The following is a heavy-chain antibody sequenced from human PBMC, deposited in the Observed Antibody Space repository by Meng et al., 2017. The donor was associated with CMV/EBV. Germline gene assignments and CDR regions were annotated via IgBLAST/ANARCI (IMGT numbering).Heavy chain of an antibody. CDR2: INPKNGGT. CDR1: GYTFTDYY. Sequence: ASVKVSCKASGYTFTDYYIHWVRQVPGQGLEWMGWINPKNGGTNYSQRFHGGVSLTKDTSITTAYMELSRLSSNDTAMYYCARDGLGWATGTTGPDAFDIWGQGTMVTVSS. V-gene: IGHV1-2*02. J-gene: IGHJ3*02. CDR3: ARDGLGWATGTTGPDAFDI. D-gene: IGHD1-1*01.